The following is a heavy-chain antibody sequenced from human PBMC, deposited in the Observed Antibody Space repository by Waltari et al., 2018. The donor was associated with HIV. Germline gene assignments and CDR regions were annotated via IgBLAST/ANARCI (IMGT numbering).Heavy chain of an antibody. CDR1: GGSSNRGNYS. D-gene: IGHD3-9*01. V-gene: IGHV4-30-4*08. Sequence: QVQLQESGPGVVKTSQTLSLTCTVSGGSSNRGNYSSNWIRQPPGKGPELIGYIYYTGSTYYSPSLKGRITILVDRSKNQFSLNLTSVTATDTAVYYCARGRPQDILTGYSNWFDPWGQGTLVTVSS. CDR2: IYYTGST. J-gene: IGHJ5*02. CDR3: ARGRPQDILTGYSNWFDP.